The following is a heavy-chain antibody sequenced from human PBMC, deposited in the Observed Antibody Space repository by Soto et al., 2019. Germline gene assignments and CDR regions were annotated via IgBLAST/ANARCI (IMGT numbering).Heavy chain of an antibody. CDR3: ARKLGYCISTSCYTTSPTFDP. Sequence: SETLSLTCTVSGGSISSGDYYWSWIRQPPGKGLEWIGYIYYSGSTYYNPSLKSRVTISVDTSKNQFSLKLSSVTAADTAVYYCARKLGYCISTSCYTTSPTFDPWGQGTLVT. CDR1: GGSISSGDYY. J-gene: IGHJ5*02. D-gene: IGHD2-2*01. V-gene: IGHV4-30-4*01. CDR2: IYYSGST.